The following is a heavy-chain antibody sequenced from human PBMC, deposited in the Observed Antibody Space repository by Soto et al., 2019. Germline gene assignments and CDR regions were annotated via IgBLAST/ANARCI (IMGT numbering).Heavy chain of an antibody. CDR3: AKGMFSSSPAAAGSFDY. J-gene: IGHJ4*02. V-gene: IGHV3-23*01. Sequence: GSLRLSCAASGXTFSSYAMSWVRQAPGKGLELVAAIVGTDGKTYYADSVKGRFTISRDNSENTLYLQMSRLRDEDTAVYFCAKGMFSSSPAAAGSFDYWGQGALGTVS. CDR2: IVGTDGKT. D-gene: IGHD3-10*01. CDR1: GXTFSSYA.